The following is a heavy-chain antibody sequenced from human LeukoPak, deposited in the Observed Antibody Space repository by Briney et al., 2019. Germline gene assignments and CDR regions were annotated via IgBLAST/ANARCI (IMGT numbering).Heavy chain of an antibody. D-gene: IGHD5-12*01. V-gene: IGHV4-31*03. CDR1: GGSISSGDYY. CDR2: IYYSGST. CDR3: ARREDRGAYFDY. Sequence: SETLSLTCTVSGGSISSGDYYWSWIRQHPGKGLEWIGYIYYSGSTYYNPSLKSRVTISVDTSKNQFSLKLSSVTAADTAVYYCARREDRGAYFDYWGQGTLVTVSS. J-gene: IGHJ4*02.